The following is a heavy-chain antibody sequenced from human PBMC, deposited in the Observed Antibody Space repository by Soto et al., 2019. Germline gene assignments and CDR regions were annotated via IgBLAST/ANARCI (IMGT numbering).Heavy chain of an antibody. CDR1: GGSISSGDYY. Sequence: NPSETLSLTCTVSGGSISSGDYYWSWIRQPPGKGLEWIGYIYYSGSTYYNPSLKSRVTISVDTSKNQFSLKLSSVTAADTAVYYCARSVWFMDKNFDYWGQGTLVTVSS. V-gene: IGHV4-30-4*01. CDR2: IYYSGST. J-gene: IGHJ4*02. CDR3: ARSVWFMDKNFDY. D-gene: IGHD2-2*03.